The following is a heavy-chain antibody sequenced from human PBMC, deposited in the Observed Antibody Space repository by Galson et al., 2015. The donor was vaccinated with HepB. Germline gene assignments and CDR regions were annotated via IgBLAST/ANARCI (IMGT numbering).Heavy chain of an antibody. J-gene: IGHJ6*02. CDR1: GFTFSSYS. CDR2: ISSSSSYI. D-gene: IGHD3-22*01. Sequence: SLRLSCAASGFTFSSYSMNWVRQAPGKGLEWVSSISSSSSYIYYADSVKGRFTISRDNAKNSLYLQMNSLRAEDTAVYYCARSDSSGYAGGMDVWGQGTTVTVSS. V-gene: IGHV3-21*01. CDR3: ARSDSSGYAGGMDV.